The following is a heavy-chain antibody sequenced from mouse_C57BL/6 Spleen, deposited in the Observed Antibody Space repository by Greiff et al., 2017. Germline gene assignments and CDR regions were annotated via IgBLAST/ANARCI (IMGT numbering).Heavy chain of an antibody. Sequence: VQLQQPGAELVMPGASVKLSCKASGYTFTSYWMHWVKQRPGQGLEWIGEIAPSDSYTNYNQKFKGKSTLTVDKSSSTAYMQLSSLTSEDSAVYYCAHYSNAMDYWGQGTSVTVSS. CDR1: GYTFTSYW. CDR2: IAPSDSYT. J-gene: IGHJ4*01. CDR3: AHYSNAMDY. V-gene: IGHV1-69*01. D-gene: IGHD2-5*01.